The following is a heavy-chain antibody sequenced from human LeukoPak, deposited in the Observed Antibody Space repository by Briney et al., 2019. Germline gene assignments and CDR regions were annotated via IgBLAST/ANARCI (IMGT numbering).Heavy chain of an antibody. CDR3: AREHTSGYFDC. CDR1: GGSISRAGYY. Sequence: SQTLSLTCTVSGGSISRAGYYWSWIRQHPGKGLEWIGYIYYSGSTYYNPSLKSRVTMSVDTSKNQFSLKLSSVTAADTAVYYCAREHTSGYFDCWGQGTLVTVSS. V-gene: IGHV4-31*03. J-gene: IGHJ4*02. CDR2: IYYSGST. D-gene: IGHD6-19*01.